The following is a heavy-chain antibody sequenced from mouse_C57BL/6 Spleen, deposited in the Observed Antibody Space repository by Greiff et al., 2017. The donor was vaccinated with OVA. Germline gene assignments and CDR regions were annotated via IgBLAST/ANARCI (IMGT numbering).Heavy chain of an antibody. Sequence: EVMLVESGGGLVQPGGSLKLSCAASGFTFSDYGMAWVRQAPRKGPEWVAFISNLAYSIYYADTVTGRFTISRENAKNTLYLEMSSLRSEDTAMYYCARGDYGSSSWFAYWGQGTLVTVSA. J-gene: IGHJ3*01. D-gene: IGHD1-1*01. CDR1: GFTFSDYG. V-gene: IGHV5-15*01. CDR3: ARGDYGSSSWFAY. CDR2: ISNLAYSI.